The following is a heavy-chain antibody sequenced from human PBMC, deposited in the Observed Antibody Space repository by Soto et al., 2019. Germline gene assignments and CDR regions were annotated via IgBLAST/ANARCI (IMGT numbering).Heavy chain of an antibody. CDR2: IYSGGST. J-gene: IGHJ6*03. V-gene: IGHV3-53*01. Sequence: GGSPSLSRVTTGVATGRKYLRWVPRAPGTALAWVAVIYSGGSTYYADSVKGRFTISRDNSKNTLYLQMNSLRAEDTAVYYCAKDRRGYYYYMDVWGKGTTLTVSS. CDR1: GVATGRKY. CDR3: AKDRRGYYYYMDV.